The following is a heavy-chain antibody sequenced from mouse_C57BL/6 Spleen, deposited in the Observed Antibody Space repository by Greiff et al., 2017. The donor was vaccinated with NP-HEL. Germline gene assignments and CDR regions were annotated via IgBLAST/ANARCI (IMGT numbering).Heavy chain of an antibody. Sequence: QVQLQQPGAELVKPGASVKLSCKASGYTFTSYWMHWVKQRPGRGLEWIGRIDPNSGGNKYNEKFKSKATLTVDKSSSTAYMQLSSLTSDYSAVSYCARSPYFYGSSYFGDWGHGATLTFSS. CDR1: GYTFTSYW. CDR3: ARSPYFYGSSYFGD. D-gene: IGHD1-1*01. J-gene: IGHJ2*01. V-gene: IGHV1-72*01. CDR2: IDPNSGGN.